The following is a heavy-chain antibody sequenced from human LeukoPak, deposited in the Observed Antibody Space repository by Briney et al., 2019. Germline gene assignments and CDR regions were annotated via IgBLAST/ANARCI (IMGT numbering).Heavy chain of an antibody. CDR1: GGSLSGYY. D-gene: IGHD3-22*01. V-gene: IGHV4-34*01. Sequence: PSETLSLTCAVYGGSLSGYYWSWIRQPPGKGLEWIREINHSGSTNYNPSLKSRVTISVDTSKNQFSLKLSSVTAADTAVYYCARGPPCITMIVVVAPWDVWGKGTTVTVSS. CDR2: INHSGST. CDR3: ARGPPCITMIVVVAPWDV. J-gene: IGHJ6*04.